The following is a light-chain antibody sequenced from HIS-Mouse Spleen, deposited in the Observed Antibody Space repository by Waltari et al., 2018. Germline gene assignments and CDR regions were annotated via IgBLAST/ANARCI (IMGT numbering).Light chain of an antibody. CDR1: SSNIGSNY. CDR2: RNN. V-gene: IGLV1-47*01. J-gene: IGLJ3*02. Sequence: QSVLTQPPSASGTPGQRVTISCSGSSSNIGSNYVYWYQQLPGTAPKLLIYRNNPGPAGVPGRFSGSNAGTSASLAISGIRSEDEADYYCAAWDDSLSGPVFGGGTKLTVL. CDR3: AAWDDSLSGPV.